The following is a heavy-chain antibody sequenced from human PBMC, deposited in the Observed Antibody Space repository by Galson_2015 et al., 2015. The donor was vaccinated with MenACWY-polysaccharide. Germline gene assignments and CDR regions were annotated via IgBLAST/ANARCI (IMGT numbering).Heavy chain of an antibody. V-gene: IGHV3-15*01. J-gene: IGHJ3*02. CDR3: TTGAGSYTLWTGGGFDI. Sequence: SLRLSCAASGFTFSNAWMNWVRQAPGKGLEWIGRIRSKTDGETTDDAAPANGRFTISRDDSTTTLYLQMNSLKTEDTAIYYCTTGAGSYTLWTGGGFDIWGQGTMVTVSS. CDR1: GFTFSNAW. D-gene: IGHD2-2*02. CDR2: IRSKTDGETT.